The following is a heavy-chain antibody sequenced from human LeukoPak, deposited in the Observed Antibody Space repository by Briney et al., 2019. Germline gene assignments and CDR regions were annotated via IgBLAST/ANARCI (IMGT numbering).Heavy chain of an antibody. Sequence: ASQTLSLTCTVSGGPISSGDYYWSWIRQPPGKGLEWIGYIYYSGSTYYNPSLKSRVTISVDTSKNQFSLKLSSVTAADTAVYYCAAHDFRDLYYDYWGQGTLVTVSS. D-gene: IGHD3-3*01. CDR2: IYYSGST. CDR1: GGPISSGDYY. J-gene: IGHJ4*02. CDR3: AAHDFRDLYYDY. V-gene: IGHV4-30-4*08.